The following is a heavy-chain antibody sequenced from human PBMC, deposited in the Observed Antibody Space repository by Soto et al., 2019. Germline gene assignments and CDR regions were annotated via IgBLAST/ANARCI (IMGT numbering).Heavy chain of an antibody. Sequence: SETLSLTCAVSGGSISSGGYSWSWIRQPPGKGLEWIGYIYHGGSTYYNPSLKSRVTISVDRSKNQFSLKLSSVTAADTAVYYFAQIWFGVSGTRWFDPWGQGTLGT. CDR2: IYHGGST. J-gene: IGHJ5*02. D-gene: IGHD3-10*01. CDR3: AQIWFGVSGTRWFDP. CDR1: GGSISSGGYS. V-gene: IGHV4-30-2*01.